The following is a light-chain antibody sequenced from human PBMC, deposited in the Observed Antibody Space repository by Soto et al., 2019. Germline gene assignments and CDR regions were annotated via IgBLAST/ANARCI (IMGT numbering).Light chain of an antibody. CDR1: QGISHD. Sequence: AIQLTQSPSSLSASVGDRVTITCRASQGISHDLGWYQQKPGKAPKLLIYDASNLQSGVPSRFSGSGSGAHFTHTISSLQPEDSATYYCLQDHNYPWTFGQGTKVEIK. CDR3: LQDHNYPWT. CDR2: DAS. J-gene: IGKJ1*01. V-gene: IGKV1-6*01.